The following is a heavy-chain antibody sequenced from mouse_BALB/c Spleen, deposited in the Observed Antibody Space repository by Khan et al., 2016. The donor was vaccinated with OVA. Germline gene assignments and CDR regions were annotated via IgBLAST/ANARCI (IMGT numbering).Heavy chain of an antibody. V-gene: IGHV1-18*01. CDR1: GYIFTDYT. CDR2: INPNNGDT. J-gene: IGHJ2*01. D-gene: IGHD1-1*01. CDR3: ARTGYGSLGY. Sequence: IQLVQSGPELVKPGASVKISCKASGYIFTDYTMDWVKQSHGKSLEWIGDINPNNGDTFYNQKFKGKAALTVDKSSSTAFMELRSLTSEDTAVYFCARTGYGSLGYWGLGTTLTVSS.